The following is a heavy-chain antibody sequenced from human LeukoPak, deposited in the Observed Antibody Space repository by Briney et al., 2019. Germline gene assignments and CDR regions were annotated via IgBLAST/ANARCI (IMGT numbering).Heavy chain of an antibody. D-gene: IGHD2-15*01. CDR3: ARGTGLGYCSGGSCYSGVY. CDR2: ISAYNGNT. J-gene: IGHJ4*02. V-gene: IGHV1-18*01. Sequence: ASVKVSCKASGGTFSSYAISWERQAPGQGLEWMGWISAYNGNTNYAQKLQGRVTMTTDTSTSTAYMELRSLRSDDTAVYYCARGTGLGYCSGGSCYSGVYWGQGTLVTVSS. CDR1: GGTFSSYA.